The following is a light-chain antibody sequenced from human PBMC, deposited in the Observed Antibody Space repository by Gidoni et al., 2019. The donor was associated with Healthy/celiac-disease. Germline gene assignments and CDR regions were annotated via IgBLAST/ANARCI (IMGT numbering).Light chain of an antibody. CDR2: WAS. Sequence: DIVMTQSPDSLAVSLGESATINCRSSQSVLYSSNNKDYLAWYQQKPGPPPKLLIYWASTRESGVPDLFSGSGSGTDFTPTISSLQAEDVAVYYCQQYYSTPLTFGGGTKVEIK. CDR1: QSVLYSSNNKDY. CDR3: QQYYSTPLT. J-gene: IGKJ4*01. V-gene: IGKV4-1*01.